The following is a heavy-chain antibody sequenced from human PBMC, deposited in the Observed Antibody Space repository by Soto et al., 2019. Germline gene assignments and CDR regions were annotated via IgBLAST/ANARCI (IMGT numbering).Heavy chain of an antibody. D-gene: IGHD3-3*01. CDR1: GGSISSGDYS. Sequence: PSVTLSLTCTVSGGSISSGDYSWSWVRPSPGKGLEWIGHIYNSGITYYNPSLKSRVVISIDTSRNQFSLRLNSLTAADRAVYFCARGVTVFGLVSRFWFDPWGQGTVVTVSS. CDR3: ARGVTVFGLVSRFWFDP. J-gene: IGHJ5*02. CDR2: IYNSGIT. V-gene: IGHV4-30-4*01.